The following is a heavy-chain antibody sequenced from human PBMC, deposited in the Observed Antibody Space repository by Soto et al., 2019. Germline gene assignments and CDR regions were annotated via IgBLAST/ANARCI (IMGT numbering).Heavy chain of an antibody. CDR3: ARRKVTFDY. CDR1: GVSFSGYY. Sequence: SETLSLTCAVYGVSFSGYYWSWIRQPPGKGLEWIGEINHSGSTNYNPSLKSRVTISVDTSKNQFSLKLSSVTAADTAVYYCARRKVTFDYWGQGTLVTVSS. J-gene: IGHJ4*02. CDR2: INHSGST. V-gene: IGHV4-34*01. D-gene: IGHD2-21*02.